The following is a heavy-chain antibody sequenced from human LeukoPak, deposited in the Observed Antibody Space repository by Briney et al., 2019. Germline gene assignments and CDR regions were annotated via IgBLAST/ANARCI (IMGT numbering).Heavy chain of an antibody. V-gene: IGHV3-23*01. CDR3: AKDYYYGSGSYYIRGYFDY. CDR1: GLTFSNVW. J-gene: IGHJ4*02. CDR2: ISGSGGST. D-gene: IGHD3-10*01. Sequence: AGGSLRLSCAASGLTFSNVWMSWVRQAPGKGLEWVSAISGSGGSTYYADSVKDRFTTSRDNSKNTLYLQMNSLRAEDTAVYYCAKDYYYGSGSYYIRGYFDYWGQGTLVTVSS.